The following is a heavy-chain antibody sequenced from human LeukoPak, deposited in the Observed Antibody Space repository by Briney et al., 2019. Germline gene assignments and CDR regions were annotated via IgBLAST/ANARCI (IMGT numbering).Heavy chain of an antibody. CDR1: GFTFSSYW. Sequence: GGSLRLSCAASGFTFSSYWMHWVRHAPGKVLVWVSRINSDGSSITYADSVKGRFSISRDNAKNTLYLQMNSLRVEDTAVYYCAREGRVSGYDFDCWGQGTLVTVSS. CDR3: AREGRVSGYDFDC. J-gene: IGHJ4*02. CDR2: INSDGSSI. D-gene: IGHD5-12*01. V-gene: IGHV3-74*03.